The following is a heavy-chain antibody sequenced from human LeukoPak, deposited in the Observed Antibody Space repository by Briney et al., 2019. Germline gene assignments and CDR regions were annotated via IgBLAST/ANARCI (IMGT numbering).Heavy chain of an antibody. D-gene: IGHD2-15*01. J-gene: IGHJ4*02. CDR3: ARDKDSPSDY. Sequence: ASVKVSCKAFGYSFVGYGITWVRQAPGQGLEWMGWFNPENGNTNYAQKLQGRVTMTTDTSTSTAYMELRSLRSDDTAVYYCARDKDSPSDYWGQGTLVTVSS. CDR2: FNPENGNT. CDR1: GYSFVGYG. V-gene: IGHV1-18*01.